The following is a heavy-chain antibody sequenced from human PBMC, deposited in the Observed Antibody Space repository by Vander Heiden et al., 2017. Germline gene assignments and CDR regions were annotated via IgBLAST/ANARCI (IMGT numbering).Heavy chain of an antibody. CDR3: VRDLGIRGVPLDY. V-gene: IGHV3-20*04. D-gene: IGHD3-10*01. Sequence: EVQLVESGGGVVRPGGSLRLACTASGFTFDDYGMSWGRQAPGKGLEWVSGINWNGGSTGYADSVKGRFTISRDKAKNSLYLQMNSLRVEDTAMFYCVRDLGIRGVPLDYWGQGTLVTVSS. CDR1: GFTFDDYG. J-gene: IGHJ4*02. CDR2: INWNGGST.